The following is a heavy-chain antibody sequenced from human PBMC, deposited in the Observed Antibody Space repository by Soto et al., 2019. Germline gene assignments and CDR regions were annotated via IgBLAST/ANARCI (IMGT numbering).Heavy chain of an antibody. CDR1: GFTVSSNY. CDR2: IYSDGST. V-gene: IGHV3-53*04. D-gene: IGHD6-13*01. J-gene: IGHJ5*02. Sequence: GGSLRLSCAASGFTVSSNYMTWVRQAPGKGLEWVSVIYSDGSTYYADSVKGRFTISRHNSKNTLYLQMNSLRAEDTAVYYCARVGYSSNWPLLFNRLDPRGQGTLVTVSS. CDR3: ARVGYSSNWPLLFNRLDP.